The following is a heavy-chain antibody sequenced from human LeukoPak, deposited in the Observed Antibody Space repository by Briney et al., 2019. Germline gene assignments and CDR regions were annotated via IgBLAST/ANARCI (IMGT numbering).Heavy chain of an antibody. J-gene: IGHJ4*02. CDR2: IYHSGST. D-gene: IGHD1-7*01. CDR3: ASSRSFGPARTYLFYFDY. CDR1: GGSISSGGYY. V-gene: IGHV4-30-2*01. Sequence: SETLSLTCTVSGGSISSGGYYWSWIRQPPGKGLEWIGYIYHSGSTYYNPSLKSRVTISVDRSKNQFSLKLSSVTAADTAVYYCASSRSFGPARTYLFYFDYWGQGTLVTVSS.